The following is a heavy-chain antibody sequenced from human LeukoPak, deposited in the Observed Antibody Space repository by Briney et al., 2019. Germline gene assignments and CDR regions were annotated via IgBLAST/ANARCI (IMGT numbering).Heavy chain of an antibody. V-gene: IGHV3-23*01. Sequence: SGGSLRLSCSASGFTFSNYAMSWVRQAPGKGLEWVSAISASGGSTYYADSVKGRFTISRDNPKNTVYLQMNSLRAEDTAVYYCAKRFYYMDVWGKGTTVTVSS. CDR3: AKRFYYMDV. CDR2: ISASGGST. CDR1: GFTFSNYA. J-gene: IGHJ6*03.